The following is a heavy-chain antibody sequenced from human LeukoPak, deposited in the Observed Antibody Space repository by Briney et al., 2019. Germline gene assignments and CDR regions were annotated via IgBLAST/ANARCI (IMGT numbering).Heavy chain of an antibody. CDR3: ARDRPNGSGSYYNPHDAFDI. J-gene: IGHJ3*02. V-gene: IGHV4-59*12. CDR2: IYYSGST. D-gene: IGHD3-10*01. Sequence: SETLSLTCTVSGGSISSYYWSWIRQPPGKGLEWIGYIYYSGSTNYNPSLKSRVTISVDTSKNQFSLKLSSVTAADTAVYYCARDRPNGSGSYYNPHDAFDIRGQGTMVAVSS. CDR1: GGSISSYY.